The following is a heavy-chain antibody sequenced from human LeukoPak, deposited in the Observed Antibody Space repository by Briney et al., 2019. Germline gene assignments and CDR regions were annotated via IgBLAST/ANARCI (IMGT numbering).Heavy chain of an antibody. CDR3: ARHIAAPDY. CDR2: VYYSGST. V-gene: IGHV4-59*01. D-gene: IGHD6-13*01. CDR1: GGSISSYY. J-gene: IGHJ4*02. Sequence: SETLSLTCTASGGSISSYYWSWIRQPPGKGLEWIGYVYYSGSTNYNPSLKSRVTISVDTSKNQFSLKLSSVTAADTAVYYCARHIAAPDYWGQGTLVTVSS.